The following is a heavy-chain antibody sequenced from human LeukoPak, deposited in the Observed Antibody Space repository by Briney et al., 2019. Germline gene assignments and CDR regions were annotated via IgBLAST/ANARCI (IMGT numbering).Heavy chain of an antibody. V-gene: IGHV3-33*01. J-gene: IGHJ5*02. CDR2: IWYDGSNK. Sequence: GRSLRLSCAASGFTFSSYGMHWVRQAPGKGLEWVAVIWYDGSNKYYADSVKGRFTISRDNSKNTLYLRMNSLRAEDTAVYYCARDQKQLVESNWFDPWGQGTLVTVSS. D-gene: IGHD6-13*01. CDR3: ARDQKQLVESNWFDP. CDR1: GFTFSSYG.